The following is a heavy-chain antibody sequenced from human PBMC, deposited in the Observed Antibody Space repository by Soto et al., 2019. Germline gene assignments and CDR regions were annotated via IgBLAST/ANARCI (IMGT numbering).Heavy chain of an antibody. J-gene: IGHJ3*02. D-gene: IGHD2-21*02. CDR3: ARASAPAFCGGDCYPDAFDI. CDR2: IYYSGST. Sequence: TCTVSGGSISSGDYYWSWIRQPPGKGLEWIGYIYYSGSTYYNPSLKSRVTISVDTSKNQFSLKLSSVTAADTAVYYCARASAPAFCGGDCYPDAFDIWGQGTMVTVSS. CDR1: GGSISSGDYY. V-gene: IGHV4-30-4*01.